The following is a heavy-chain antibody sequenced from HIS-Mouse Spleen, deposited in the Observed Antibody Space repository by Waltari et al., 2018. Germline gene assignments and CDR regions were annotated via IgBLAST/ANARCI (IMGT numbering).Heavy chain of an antibody. Sequence: QLQLQESGPGLVKPSETLSLTCTVSGGSISSSSYYWGWIRQPPGKGLEWIGSIYYSGSTYHTPSLKSRVTISVDTSKNQFSLKLSSVTAADTAVYYCARVRSSSWYNWFDPWGQGTLVTVSS. D-gene: IGHD6-13*01. CDR1: GGSISSSSYY. J-gene: IGHJ5*02. CDR3: ARVRSSSWYNWFDP. V-gene: IGHV4-39*07. CDR2: IYYSGST.